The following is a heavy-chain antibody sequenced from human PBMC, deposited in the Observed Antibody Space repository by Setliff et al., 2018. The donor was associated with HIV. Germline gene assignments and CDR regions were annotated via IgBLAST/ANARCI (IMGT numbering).Heavy chain of an antibody. CDR1: GLSLNISDVG. J-gene: IGHJ1*01. D-gene: IGHD3-9*01. V-gene: IGHV2-5*01. CDR2: IYWNDDK. Sequence: SGPTLVNPTQTLTLTCTLSGLSLNISDVGVGWLRQPPGKALEWLALIYWNDDKRYSPSLKSRVTVTKDTAKNQVVLTMTNMDPADTATYFCAHSPDTWYFGEYFRHWDQGTLVTVST. CDR3: AHSPDTWYFGEYFRH.